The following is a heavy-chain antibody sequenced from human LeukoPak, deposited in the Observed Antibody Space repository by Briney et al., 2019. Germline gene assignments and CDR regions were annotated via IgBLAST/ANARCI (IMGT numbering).Heavy chain of an antibody. CDR3: AKDRRTTDGACFDY. Sequence: GGSRRLSCAASGFTFSSYGMHWVRQAPGKGLEWVAFIRYDGSNKYYADSVKGRFTISRDNSKNTLYLQMNSLRAEDTAVYYCAKDRRTTDGACFDYWGQGTLVTVSS. CDR2: IRYDGSNK. J-gene: IGHJ4*02. V-gene: IGHV3-30*02. D-gene: IGHD4-17*01. CDR1: GFTFSSYG.